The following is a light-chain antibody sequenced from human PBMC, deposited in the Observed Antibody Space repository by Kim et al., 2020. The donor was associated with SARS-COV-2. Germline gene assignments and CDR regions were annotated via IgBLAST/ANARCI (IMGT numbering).Light chain of an antibody. CDR1: SCSVGGYTS. CDR2: DDS. J-gene: IGLJ1*01. CDR3: SSYTSSSTLYV. V-gene: IGLV2-14*03. Sequence: QSIPRSCPGTSCSVGGYTSISRYHQHPGKAPKLLISDDSNRPSGVSHRFSGSKSGNTASLTISGLQAEDEADYYCSSYTSSSTLYVFGTGTKVTVL.